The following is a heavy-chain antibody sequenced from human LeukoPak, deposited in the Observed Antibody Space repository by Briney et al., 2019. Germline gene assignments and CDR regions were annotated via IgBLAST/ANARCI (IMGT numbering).Heavy chain of an antibody. J-gene: IGHJ4*02. CDR1: GYTFSGYY. Sequence: ASVKVSCKASGYTFSGYYMHWVRQAPGQGLEWMGWINPKSGGTNEAQKFHDRVTMTRDTSIRTAYMEVSRLRSDDTAVYYCARGTYSSGWAIDYWGQGTLVTVSS. CDR2: INPKSGGT. D-gene: IGHD6-19*01. V-gene: IGHV1-2*02. CDR3: ARGTYSSGWAIDY.